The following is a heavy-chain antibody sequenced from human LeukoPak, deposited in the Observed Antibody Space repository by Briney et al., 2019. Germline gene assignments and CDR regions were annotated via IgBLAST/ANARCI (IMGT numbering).Heavy chain of an antibody. J-gene: IGHJ6*02. CDR3: AREVTAIRGYYYYGMDV. Sequence: PSETLSLTCTVSGGSISSSSYYWGWIRQPPGKGLEWIGGIYYSGSTYYNPSLKSRVTISVDTSKNQFSLKLSSVTAADTAVYYCAREVTAIRGYYYYGMDVWGQGTTVTVSS. CDR2: IYYSGST. D-gene: IGHD2-21*02. V-gene: IGHV4-39*07. CDR1: GGSISSSSYY.